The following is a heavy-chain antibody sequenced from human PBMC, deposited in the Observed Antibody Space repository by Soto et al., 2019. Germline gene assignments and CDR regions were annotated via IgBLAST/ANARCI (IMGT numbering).Heavy chain of an antibody. CDR2: INPETGGT. CDR1: GYTFTGYY. V-gene: IGHV1-2*02. D-gene: IGHD2-21*01. CDR3: ARERFQVISDGMDV. Sequence: ASVKVSCKASGYTFTGYYVHWVREAPGQGLEWMGWINPETGGTSYAQKFQGRVTLSRDTSINTTYLELSSLRFDDAAVYFCARERFQVISDGMDVWGQGTTVTVSS. J-gene: IGHJ6*02.